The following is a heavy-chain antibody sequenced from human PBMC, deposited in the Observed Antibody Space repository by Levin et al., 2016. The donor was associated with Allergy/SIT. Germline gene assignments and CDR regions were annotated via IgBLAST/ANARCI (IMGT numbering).Heavy chain of an antibody. CDR3: AKDFKQLVVYYYGMDV. CDR2: ISGSGGST. Sequence: WIRQPPGKGLEWVSAISGSGGSTYYADSVKGRFTISRDNSKNTLYLQMNSLRAEDTAVYYCAKDFKQLVVYYYGMDVWGQGTTVTVSS. D-gene: IGHD6-13*01. J-gene: IGHJ6*02. V-gene: IGHV3-23*01.